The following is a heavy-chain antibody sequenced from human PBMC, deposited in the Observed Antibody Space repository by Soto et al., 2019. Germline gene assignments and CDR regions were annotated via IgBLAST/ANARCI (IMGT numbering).Heavy chain of an antibody. CDR1: GYTFNSHE. D-gene: IGHD2-15*01. CDR3: ARGGIH. Sequence: EVKLVESGGGSGQPGGSLRLSCVASGYTFNSHEMNWIRQTPGKGLEWISSISGSGTTKYAESVKGRFTISRDNAHKSMYLEMNSLRVEDTGVDYCARGGIHGGKGALVTVS. V-gene: IGHV3-48*03. CDR2: ISGSGTT. J-gene: IGHJ4*02.